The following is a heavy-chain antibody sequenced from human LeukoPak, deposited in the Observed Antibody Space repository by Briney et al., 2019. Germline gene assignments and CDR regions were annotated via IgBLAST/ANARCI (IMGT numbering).Heavy chain of an antibody. D-gene: IGHD3-22*01. J-gene: IGHJ4*02. V-gene: IGHV1-2*02. Sequence: ASVKVSCKASGYTFTGYYMNWVRQAPGQGLEWMGWVNPNSGGTNYAQKFQGRVTITRDKSISTAYMELSRLTYDDTAVYYCARAGAYYDSSGYHHFDSWGQGTLVTVSS. CDR2: VNPNSGGT. CDR1: GYTFTGYY. CDR3: ARAGAYYDSSGYHHFDS.